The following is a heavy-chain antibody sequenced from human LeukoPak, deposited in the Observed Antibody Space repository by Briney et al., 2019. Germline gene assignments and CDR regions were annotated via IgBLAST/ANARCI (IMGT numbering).Heavy chain of an antibody. CDR1: GFTFSSYA. D-gene: IGHD6-19*01. J-gene: IGHJ4*02. CDR3: AKDFGSSGWYPFDY. CDR2: ISGSGDNT. Sequence: GGSLRLSCAASGFTFSSYAMSWVRQVPGKGLEWVSVISGSGDNTYYADSVKGRFTISRDNSKNMLYLQMNSLRAEDTAVYYCAKDFGSSGWYPFDYWGQGTLVTVSS. V-gene: IGHV3-23*01.